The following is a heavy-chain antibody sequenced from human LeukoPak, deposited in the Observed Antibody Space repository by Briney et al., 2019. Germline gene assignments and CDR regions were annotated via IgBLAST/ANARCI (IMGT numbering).Heavy chain of an antibody. D-gene: IGHD3-10*01. CDR1: GFTFSSYS. Sequence: PGGTLRLSCAASGFTFSSYSMNWVRQAPGKGLEWVSFISSSSSYIYYADSVKGRFTISRDNAKNSLYLQMNSLRAEDTAVYYCARGEYGSGSYHIDYWGQGTLVTVSS. V-gene: IGHV3-21*01. CDR2: ISSSSSYI. CDR3: ARGEYGSGSYHIDY. J-gene: IGHJ4*02.